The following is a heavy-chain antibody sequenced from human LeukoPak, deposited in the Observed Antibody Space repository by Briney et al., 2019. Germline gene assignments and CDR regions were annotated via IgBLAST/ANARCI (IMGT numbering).Heavy chain of an antibody. J-gene: IGHJ3*02. CDR3: ARVLCVSNGICYAFNI. Sequence: SETLSLTCTVSGTFISPYHWSWFRQSAGKGLEWIGLMYASGSSNYSPSLKSRLTISPDNSENQFSLRLSSVTAADTAVYYCARVLCVSNGICYAFNIWGQGTTVIVSS. CDR1: GTFISPYH. D-gene: IGHD2-8*01. CDR2: MYASGSS. V-gene: IGHV4-4*07.